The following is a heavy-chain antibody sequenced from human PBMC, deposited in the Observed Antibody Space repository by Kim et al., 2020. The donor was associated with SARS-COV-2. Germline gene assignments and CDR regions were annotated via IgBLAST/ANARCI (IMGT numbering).Heavy chain of an antibody. CDR2: INPNSGNT. Sequence: ASVKVSCKASGYTFTSYDINWVRQATGQGLAWMGWINPNSGNTRYAQKFQGRVTMTRHTSISTAYMELSSLRSEDTAVYYCARGSNYGGNSGLDYWGQGTLVTVSS. D-gene: IGHD4-17*01. CDR3: ARGSNYGGNSGLDY. V-gene: IGHV1-8*01. J-gene: IGHJ4*02. CDR1: GYTFTSYD.